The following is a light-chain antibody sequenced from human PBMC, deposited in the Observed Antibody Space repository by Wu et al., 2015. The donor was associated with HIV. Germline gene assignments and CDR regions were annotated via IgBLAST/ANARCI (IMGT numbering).Light chain of an antibody. Sequence: EIVLTQFPATLSLSPGERATLSCRASQSVASFLAWYQQKPGQAPRLLIYDASNRATGIPARFSGSGSGTDFTLTISRLEAEDFAVYHCQQHGSLPYTFGQGTRLEI. CDR3: QQHGSLPYT. J-gene: IGKJ2*01. CDR1: QSVASF. CDR2: DAS. V-gene: IGKV3-11*01.